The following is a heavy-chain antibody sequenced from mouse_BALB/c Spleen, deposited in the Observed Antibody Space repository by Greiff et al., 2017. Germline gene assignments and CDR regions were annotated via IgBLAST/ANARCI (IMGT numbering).Heavy chain of an antibody. J-gene: IGHJ4*01. V-gene: IGHV5-9-4*01. CDR1: GFTFSSYA. Sequence: EVKLVESGGGLVKPGGSLKLSCAASGFTFSSYAMSWVRQSPEKRLEWVAEISSGGSYTYYPDTVTGRFTISRDNAKNTLYLEMSSLRSEDTAMYYCTRGRYGNHSHYAMDYWGQGTSVTVSS. CDR3: TRGRYGNHSHYAMDY. D-gene: IGHD2-10*02. CDR2: ISSGGSYT.